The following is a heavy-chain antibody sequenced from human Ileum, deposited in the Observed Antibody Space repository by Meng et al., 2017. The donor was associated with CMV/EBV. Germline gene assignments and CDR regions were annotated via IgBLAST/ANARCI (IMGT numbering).Heavy chain of an antibody. Sequence: LTCAVYGGSFSGYYWNWLRQPPGKGLEWIGEINHSGSTNYNPSLKSRVTTSVDTFRNQLSLKLSSVTAADTAVYYCASGSSGWYGFDFWGQGTLVTVSS. V-gene: IGHV4-34*01. CDR2: INHSGST. J-gene: IGHJ4*02. CDR1: GGSFSGYY. D-gene: IGHD6-19*01. CDR3: ASGSSGWYGFDF.